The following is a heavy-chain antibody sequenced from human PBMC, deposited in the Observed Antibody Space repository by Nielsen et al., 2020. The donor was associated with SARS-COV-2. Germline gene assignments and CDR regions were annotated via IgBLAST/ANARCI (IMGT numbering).Heavy chain of an antibody. V-gene: IGHV3-23*01. Sequence: GGSLRLSCAVSGFIFSSYAMNWVRQAPGKGLEWVSAISSSGGNTYYADSVKGRFTISRDNFKNALYLQMNSLRAEDTAVYYCAREGSGSYLSLDYWGQGTLVTVSS. D-gene: IGHD3-10*01. CDR1: GFIFSSYA. CDR3: AREGSGSYLSLDY. CDR2: ISSSGGNT. J-gene: IGHJ4*02.